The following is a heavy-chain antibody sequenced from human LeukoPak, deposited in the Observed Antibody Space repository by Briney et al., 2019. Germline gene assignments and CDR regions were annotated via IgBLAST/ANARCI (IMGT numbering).Heavy chain of an antibody. CDR3: ARDPPDYDFWSGYYGTYFDY. CDR2: IWYDGSNK. V-gene: IGHV3-33*08. Sequence: PGGSLRLSCAASGFTFSSYAMSWVRQAPGKGLEWVAVIWYDGSNKYYADSVKGRFTISRDNAKNSLYLQMNSLRAEDTAVYYCARDPPDYDFWSGYYGTYFDYWGQGTLVTVSS. D-gene: IGHD3-3*01. CDR1: GFTFSSYA. J-gene: IGHJ4*02.